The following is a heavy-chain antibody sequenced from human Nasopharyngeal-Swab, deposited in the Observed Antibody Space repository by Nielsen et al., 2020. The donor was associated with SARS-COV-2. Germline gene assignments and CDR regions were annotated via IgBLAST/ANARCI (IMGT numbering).Heavy chain of an antibody. Sequence: ASVKVSCKASGYTFTSYDINWVRQATGQGLEWMGWMNPNSGNTGYAQKFQGRATMTRNTSISTAYMELSSLRSEDTAVYYCARDTSGSIAVADYWGQGTLVTVSS. CDR2: MNPNSGNT. J-gene: IGHJ4*02. CDR3: ARDTSGSIAVADY. D-gene: IGHD6-19*01. V-gene: IGHV1-8*01. CDR1: GYTFTSYD.